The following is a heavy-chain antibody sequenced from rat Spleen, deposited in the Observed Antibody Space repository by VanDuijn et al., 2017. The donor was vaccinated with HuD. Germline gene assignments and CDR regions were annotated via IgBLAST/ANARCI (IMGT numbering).Heavy chain of an antibody. CDR2: INTDSSST. CDR3: ARETYGDGFDY. Sequence: EVQLVESGGGLVQPGSSLKVSCVASGFTLSSSGMHWFRQAPENGIEWLAYINTDSSSTHYAETVKGRFTISRDNAKNTVDMQLNSLQTEDTATYYCARETYGDGFDYWGQGVMVTVSS. D-gene: IGHD1-11*01. J-gene: IGHJ2*01. V-gene: IGHV5-43*01. CDR1: GFTLSSSG.